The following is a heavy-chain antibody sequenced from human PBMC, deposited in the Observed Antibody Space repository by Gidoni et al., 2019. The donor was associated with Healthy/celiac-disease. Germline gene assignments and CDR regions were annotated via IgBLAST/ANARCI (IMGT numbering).Heavy chain of an antibody. D-gene: IGHD2-2*01. CDR1: GCTFSSYW. J-gene: IGHJ4*02. CDR2: IKQDGSEK. Sequence: EVQLVESGGGLVQPGGSLRLSCAASGCTFSSYWMSWVRQAPGKGLEWVANIKQDGSEKYYVDSVKGRFTISRDNAKNSLYLQMNSLRAEDTAVYYCARDIPQLPHHSWGQGTLVTVSS. V-gene: IGHV3-7*03. CDR3: ARDIPQLPHHS.